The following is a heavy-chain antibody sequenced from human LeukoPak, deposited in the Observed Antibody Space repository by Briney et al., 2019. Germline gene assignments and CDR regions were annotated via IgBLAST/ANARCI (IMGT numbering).Heavy chain of an antibody. CDR3: ARRVIMSAAGVPDTWLDP. J-gene: IGHJ5*02. CDR2: ISYSGGT. Sequence: SETLSLTCPVSGGSISNYYWNWIRQRPGKGLEWVGHISYSGGTKYNPSLQSRVTISIDTSKNQFSLNLSSVTAADTAVYYCARRVIMSAAGVPDTWLDPWGQGILVTVSS. D-gene: IGHD2-8*01. V-gene: IGHV4-59*08. CDR1: GGSISNYY.